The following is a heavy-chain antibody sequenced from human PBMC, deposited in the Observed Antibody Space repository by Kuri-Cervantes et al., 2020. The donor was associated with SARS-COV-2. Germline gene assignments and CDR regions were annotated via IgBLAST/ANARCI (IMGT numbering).Heavy chain of an antibody. CDR1: GFTFSSYS. V-gene: IGHV3-21*01. CDR2: ISSSSSYI. J-gene: IGHJ6*02. D-gene: IGHD1-14*01. Sequence: GESLKISCAASGFTFSSYSMNWVRQAPGKGLEWVSSISSSSSYIYYADSVKGRFTISRDNAKNSLYLQMNSLRAEDTAVYYCARTGYYYGMDVWGQGTTVTVSS. CDR3: ARTGYYYGMDV.